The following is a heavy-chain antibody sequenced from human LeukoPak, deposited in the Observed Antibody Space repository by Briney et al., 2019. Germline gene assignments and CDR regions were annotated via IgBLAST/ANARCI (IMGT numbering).Heavy chain of an antibody. D-gene: IGHD3-10*01. V-gene: IGHV1-69*06. CDR1: GGTFSNYA. Sequence: RASVKVSCKASGGTFSNYAISWVRQAPGQGLEWMGGIIPIFGTANYAQKFRGRVTITADKSTGTAYMELSSLRSDDTAVYYCARDPGGSGSYYKDYWGQGTLVTVSS. J-gene: IGHJ4*02. CDR3: ARDPGGSGSYYKDY. CDR2: IIPIFGTA.